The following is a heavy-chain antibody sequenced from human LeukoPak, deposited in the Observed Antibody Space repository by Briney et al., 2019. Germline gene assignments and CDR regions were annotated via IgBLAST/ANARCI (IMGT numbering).Heavy chain of an antibody. J-gene: IGHJ4*02. V-gene: IGHV3-30*04. CDR1: GFTFSSYA. CDR3: ARDRSWYHN. D-gene: IGHD2-2*01. CDR2: ISYDGSNK. Sequence: PGGSLRLSCAASGFTFSSYAMHWVRQAPGKGLEWVAVISYDGSNKYYADSVKGRFTISRDNAKNSLYLQMNSLRAEDTAVYYCARDRSWYHNWGQGTLVTVSA.